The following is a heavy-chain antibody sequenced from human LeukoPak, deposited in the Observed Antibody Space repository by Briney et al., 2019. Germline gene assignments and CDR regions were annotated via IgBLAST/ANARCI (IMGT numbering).Heavy chain of an antibody. Sequence: SETLSLTCTVSGGSISSYYWSWIRQPPGKGLEWIGYIYHSGSTDYNPSLKSRVTISVDTSKNQFSLKLSSVTAADTAVYYCARVGEKYSSGWYPTFDYWGQGTLVTVSS. CDR3: ARVGEKYSSGWYPTFDY. V-gene: IGHV4-59*12. CDR2: IYHSGST. J-gene: IGHJ4*02. CDR1: GGSISSYY. D-gene: IGHD6-19*01.